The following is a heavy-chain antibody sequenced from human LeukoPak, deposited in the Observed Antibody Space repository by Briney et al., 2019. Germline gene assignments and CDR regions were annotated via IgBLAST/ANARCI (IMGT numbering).Heavy chain of an antibody. J-gene: IGHJ3*02. D-gene: IGHD2-2*02. CDR2: ISGSGGST. CDR1: GFTFSSYA. Sequence: GGSLRLSCAASGFTFSSYAMSWVRQAPGKGLEWVSAISGSGGSTYYADSVKGRFTISRDNSKNTLYLQMNSLRAEGTAVYYCASVRYCSSTSCYTGAFDIWGQGTMVTVSS. CDR3: ASVRYCSSTSCYTGAFDI. V-gene: IGHV3-23*01.